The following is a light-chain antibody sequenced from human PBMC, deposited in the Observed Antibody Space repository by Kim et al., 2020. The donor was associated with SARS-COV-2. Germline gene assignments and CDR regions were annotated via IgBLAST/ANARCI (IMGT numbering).Light chain of an antibody. V-gene: IGLV3-25*03. CDR2: KDT. CDR3: QSADSTNTVAL. CDR1: ILTKQY. J-gene: IGLJ3*02. Sequence: SYELTQPPSVSVSPGQTARIPCSGDILTKQYAYWYQQKPGQAPILVMSKDTKRPSDIPERFSGSSSGTSVTLTISRVQAEDEADYYCQSADSTNTVALFGGGTQLTVL.